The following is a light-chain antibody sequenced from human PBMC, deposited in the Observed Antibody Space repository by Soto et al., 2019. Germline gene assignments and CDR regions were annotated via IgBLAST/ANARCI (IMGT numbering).Light chain of an antibody. V-gene: IGKV1-39*01. CDR2: AAS. CDR1: QRIRNY. J-gene: IGKJ1*01. Sequence: DVQMTQSPSSLSASVGDRVTITCRASQRIRNYLNWYQQKPGKAPKLLIFAASSLQSGVPSRFSGSGSGTDFTLTISSLQPEDFATYYCQQSYSTPRVTFGQGTKVEIK. CDR3: QQSYSTPRVT.